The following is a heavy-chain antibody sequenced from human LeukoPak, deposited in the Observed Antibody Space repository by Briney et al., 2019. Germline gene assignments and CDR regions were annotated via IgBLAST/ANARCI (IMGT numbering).Heavy chain of an antibody. J-gene: IGHJ4*02. CDR2: IPYDGSNK. CDR3: AKGPVVVTSDPYLDS. V-gene: IGHV3-30*18. CDR1: GFTFSSCA. D-gene: IGHD2-21*02. Sequence: GGSLRLSCAASGFTFSSCAMHWVRQAPGKGLEWVALIPYDGSNKYYAESVKGRFTISRNNSKKTLYLQMDSLSAEDTAVYYCAKGPVVVTSDPYLDSWGQGTLVTVSS.